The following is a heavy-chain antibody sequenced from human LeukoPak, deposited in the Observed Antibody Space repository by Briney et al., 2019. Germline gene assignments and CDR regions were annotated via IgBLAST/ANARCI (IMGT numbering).Heavy chain of an antibody. J-gene: IGHJ6*02. V-gene: IGHV3-30-3*01. CDR3: ARVNPIYDFWSGKPSGMDV. CDR2: ISWDGTVK. CDR1: GFTFRSYA. Sequence: PGKSLRLSCAASGFTFRSYAIHWVRQAPGKGLEWVAFISWDGTVKYYADSVKGRFSISRDNSENTLSLQMNSLRGEDTAVYYCARVNPIYDFWSGKPSGMDVWGQGTTVTVSS. D-gene: IGHD3-3*01.